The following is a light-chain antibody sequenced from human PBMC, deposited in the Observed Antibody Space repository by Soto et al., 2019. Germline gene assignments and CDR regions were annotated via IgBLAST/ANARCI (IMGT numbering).Light chain of an antibody. CDR1: SSDIGAYNY. CDR3: SSFTTRNTQG. J-gene: IGLJ2*01. V-gene: IGLV2-14*03. Sequence: QSALTQPASVSGSPGQSITISCTGTSSDIGAYNYVSWYQQHPGKAPKLMIYDVSNRPSGVSDRFSGSKSGNTASLTISGLQAEDEADYYCSSFTTRNTQGFGGGTKLTVL. CDR2: DVS.